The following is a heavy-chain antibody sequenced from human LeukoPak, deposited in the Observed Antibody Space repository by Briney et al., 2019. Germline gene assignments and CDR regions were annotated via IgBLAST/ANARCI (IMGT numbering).Heavy chain of an antibody. CDR3: ANSYYNFWSGFAN. D-gene: IGHD3-3*01. CDR2: ISDSSSGI. Sequence: GGSLRLSCAASGLTFSTQAMSWVRQAPGKGLEWVSSISDSSSGIYYADSVKGRFTISRDNSKSTLFLDMNSLRVEDTAIYYCANSYYNFWSGFANWGQGTLVSVSS. J-gene: IGHJ4*02. CDR1: GLTFSTQA. V-gene: IGHV3-23*01.